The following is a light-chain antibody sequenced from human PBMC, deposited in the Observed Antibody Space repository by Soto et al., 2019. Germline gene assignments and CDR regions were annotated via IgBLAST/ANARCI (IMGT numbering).Light chain of an antibody. Sequence: DIVLTQSPATLSLSPGERATLSCRASQSVSSYLTWYQQKPGQAPRLLIYDASKRATGIPARFSASGSGADFTLTISSLEPEDFAVYFWQQRSNWPVTFGRGTKVEIK. CDR2: DAS. CDR3: QQRSNWPVT. V-gene: IGKV3-11*01. CDR1: QSVSSY. J-gene: IGKJ4*01.